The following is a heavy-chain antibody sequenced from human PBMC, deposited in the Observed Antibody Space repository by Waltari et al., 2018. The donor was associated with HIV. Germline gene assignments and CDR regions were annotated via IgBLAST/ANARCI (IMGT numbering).Heavy chain of an antibody. CDR1: GGSISSYY. V-gene: IGHV4-59*08. D-gene: IGHD3-3*01. Sequence: QVQLQESGPGLVKPSETLSLTCTVSGGSISSYYWSWIRQPPGKGLEWIGYIYYSGSTNSNPSLKSRVTISVDTSKNQFSLKLSSVTAADTAVYYCARHVSGVGFLEWSRYGMDVWGQGTTVTVSS. CDR3: ARHVSGVGFLEWSRYGMDV. CDR2: IYYSGST. J-gene: IGHJ6*02.